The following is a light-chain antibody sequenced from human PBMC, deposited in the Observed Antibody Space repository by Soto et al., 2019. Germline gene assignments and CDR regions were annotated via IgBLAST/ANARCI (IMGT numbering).Light chain of an antibody. V-gene: IGLV2-23*02. Sequence: QSVLAQPASVSGSPGQSITISCTGTSSDIGRYDLVAWYQQHPGEAPKLVIYEVTKRPSGVPDRFSGSKSDNTASLTVSGLRADDEGLYFCSSYGGSNTFVFGSGTKLTVL. CDR3: SSYGGSNTFV. J-gene: IGLJ1*01. CDR2: EVT. CDR1: SSDIGRYDL.